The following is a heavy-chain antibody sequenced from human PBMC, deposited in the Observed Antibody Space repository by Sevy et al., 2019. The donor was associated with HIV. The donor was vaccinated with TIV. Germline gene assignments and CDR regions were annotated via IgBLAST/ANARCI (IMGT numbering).Heavy chain of an antibody. CDR2: IRNKPDSYTT. CDR1: GFPFSDNY. V-gene: IGHV3-72*01. CDR3: ATHAGIAAAGRVFDY. J-gene: IGHJ4*02. D-gene: IGHD6-13*01. Sequence: GGSRRLSCAASGFPFSDNYMGWVRQAPGKGLEWVGGIRNKPDSYTTEYAASVKGRFTISRDDSKNSLYLLMNSLKTEDTAVYYCATHAGIAAAGRVFDYWGQGTLVTVSS.